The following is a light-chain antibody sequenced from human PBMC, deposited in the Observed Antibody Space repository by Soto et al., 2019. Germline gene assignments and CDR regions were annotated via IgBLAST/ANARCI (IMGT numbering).Light chain of an antibody. CDR1: QSVLYGSNNKNY. V-gene: IGKV4-1*01. CDR3: QRYYGFPLT. CDR2: LAS. J-gene: IGKJ4*01. Sequence: DFVMTQSPDSLAVSLGERATINCKSSQSVLYGSNNKNYLAWYQQKPGQPPRLLINLASTRESGVPDRFSGSGSGTDFNLTITSLQAEDVAVYYCQRYYGFPLTFCGGTRVEIK.